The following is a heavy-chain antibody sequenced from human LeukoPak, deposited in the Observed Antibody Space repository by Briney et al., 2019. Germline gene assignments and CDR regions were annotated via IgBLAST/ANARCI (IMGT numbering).Heavy chain of an antibody. CDR1: GFTFSSYS. CDR3: AKDRGVRGVISYFDY. J-gene: IGHJ4*02. D-gene: IGHD3-10*01. V-gene: IGHV3-48*01. CDR2: ISSSSSTI. Sequence: GGSLRLSCAASGFTFSSYSMSWVRQAPGKGLEWVSYISSSSSTIYYADSVKGRFTISRDNSKNTLYLQMNSLRAEDTAVYYCAKDRGVRGVISYFDYWGQGTLVTVSS.